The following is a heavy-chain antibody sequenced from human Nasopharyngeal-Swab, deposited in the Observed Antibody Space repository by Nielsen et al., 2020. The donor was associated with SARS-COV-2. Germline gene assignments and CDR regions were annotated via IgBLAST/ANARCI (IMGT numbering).Heavy chain of an antibody. CDR3: ARDTTGWFQSRMDV. Sequence: SETLSLTCTVSGASISSYYWTWIRQPPGKPLEWIGHISYTGSTSCNPSLRSRVTISLDRSKNQISLNLSSVTAADTAVYYCARDTTGWFQSRMDVWGQGTTVIVSS. D-gene: IGHD6-19*01. CDR2: ISYTGST. CDR1: GASISSYY. J-gene: IGHJ6*02. V-gene: IGHV4-59*01.